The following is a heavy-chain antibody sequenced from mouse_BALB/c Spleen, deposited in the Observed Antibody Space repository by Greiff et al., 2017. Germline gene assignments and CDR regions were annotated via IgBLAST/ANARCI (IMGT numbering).Heavy chain of an antibody. D-gene: IGHD2-1*01. CDR1: GYAFTNYL. V-gene: IGHV1-54*01. CDR2: INPGSGGT. J-gene: IGHJ4*01. Sequence: VKLQESGAELVRPGTSVKVSCKASGYAFTNYLIEWVKQRPGQGLEWIGVINPGSGGTNYNEKFKGKATLTADKSSSTAYMQLSSLTSDDSAVYFCARGVYYGNYVGAMDYWGQGTSVTVSS. CDR3: ARGVYYGNYVGAMDY.